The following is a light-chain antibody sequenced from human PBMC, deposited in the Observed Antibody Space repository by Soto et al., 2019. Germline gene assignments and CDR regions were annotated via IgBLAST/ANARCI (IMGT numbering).Light chain of an antibody. CDR3: SSYTTSSTYV. V-gene: IGLV2-14*01. CDR2: DVS. Sequence: QSALTQPASVPGSPGQSIAISCTGTSSDVGVYNYVSWYQQHPGKAPKLMIYDVSNRPSGVSDRFSGSKSGNTASLTISGLQAEDEADYYCSSYTTSSTYVFGTGTKLPVL. J-gene: IGLJ1*01. CDR1: SSDVGVYNY.